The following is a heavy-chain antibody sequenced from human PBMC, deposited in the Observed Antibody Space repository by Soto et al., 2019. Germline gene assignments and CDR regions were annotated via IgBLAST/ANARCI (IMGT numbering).Heavy chain of an antibody. V-gene: IGHV3-48*01. J-gene: IGHJ5*02. CDR2: ISSSSGIT. CDR3: VKVSTFYDILTGYYSTNFFDP. CDR1: GFTFSSYS. Sequence: GGSLRLSCAASGFTFSSYSMNWVRQAPGKGLEWVSSISSSSGITYYADSVKGRFTISRDNSKNTLYLQMNSLRPEDTAVYYCVKVSTFYDILTGYYSTNFFDPWGQGTLVTVSS. D-gene: IGHD3-9*01.